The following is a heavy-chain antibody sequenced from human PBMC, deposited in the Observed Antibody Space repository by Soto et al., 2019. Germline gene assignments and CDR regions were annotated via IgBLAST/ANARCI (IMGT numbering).Heavy chain of an antibody. J-gene: IGHJ6*03. CDR2: INAGNGNT. Sequence: ASVKVSCKASGYTFTSYAMHWVRQAPGQRLEWMGWINAGNGNTKYSQKFQGRVTITRDTSASTAYMELGSLRSEDTAVYYCARDHGYNRYEYYYYYMDVWGKGTTVTVSS. D-gene: IGHD5-12*01. V-gene: IGHV1-3*01. CDR1: GYTFTSYA. CDR3: ARDHGYNRYEYYYYYMDV.